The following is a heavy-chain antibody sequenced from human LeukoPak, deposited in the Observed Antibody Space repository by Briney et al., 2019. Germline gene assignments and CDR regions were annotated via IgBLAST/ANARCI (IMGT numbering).Heavy chain of an antibody. Sequence: GGSLRLSCAASGFTFSSYWMSWVRQAPGEGVEWVANIKQDGSEKYYVHSVKGRFTISRDNAKSSLYLEMNSLRAEDTAVYYCVRERTNYYDSSGYYWGQGTLVTVSS. D-gene: IGHD3-22*01. CDR1: GFTFSSYW. CDR2: IKQDGSEK. CDR3: VRERTNYYDSSGYY. V-gene: IGHV3-7*05. J-gene: IGHJ4*02.